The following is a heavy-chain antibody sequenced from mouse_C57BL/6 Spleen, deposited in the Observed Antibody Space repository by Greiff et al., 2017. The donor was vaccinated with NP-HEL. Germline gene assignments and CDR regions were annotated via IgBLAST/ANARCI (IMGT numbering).Heavy chain of an antibody. D-gene: IGHD2-3*01. CDR1: GYSITSGYY. CDR3: ARRLDGSYAMDY. V-gene: IGHV3-6*01. J-gene: IGHJ4*01. CDR2: ISYDGSN. Sequence: ESGPGLVKPSQSLSLTCSVTGYSITSGYYWNWIRQFPGNKLEWMGYISYDGSNNYNPSLKNRISITRDTSKNQFFLKLNSVTTEDTATYYCARRLDGSYAMDYWGQGTSVTVSS.